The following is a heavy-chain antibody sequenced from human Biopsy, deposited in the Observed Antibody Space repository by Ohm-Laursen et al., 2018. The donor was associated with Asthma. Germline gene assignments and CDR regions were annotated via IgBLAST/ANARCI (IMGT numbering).Heavy chain of an antibody. D-gene: IGHD3-9*01. CDR3: ARTYYDFLTGQVKDVFGV. CDR1: GYNLISFA. CDR2: VNTGNGDT. J-gene: IGHJ3*01. V-gene: IGHV1-3*04. Sequence: ASEKVSCKASGYNLISFAIHWVRQAPGQRLEWMGWVNTGNGDTKYSQKFQGRVTITRDTSASTAYMELRSLRSEDTATYYCARTYYDFLTGQVKDVFGVWGQGTMVTVSS.